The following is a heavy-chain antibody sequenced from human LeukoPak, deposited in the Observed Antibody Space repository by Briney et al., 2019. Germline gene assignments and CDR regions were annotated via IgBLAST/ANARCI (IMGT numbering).Heavy chain of an antibody. CDR1: GFSFNDADAW. CDR3: ATVIRLKDVDS. Sequence: PGGSLRLSCAASGFSFNDADAWLNWVRQVPGKGLEWIGHSKSKTYGGTPDYAAPVNGRFIISRDDSRNTVYLQMNGLKTEDTAVYYCATVIRLKDVDSWGQGALVIVSS. J-gene: IGHJ4*02. D-gene: IGHD6-19*01. V-gene: IGHV3-15*01. CDR2: SKSKTYGGTP.